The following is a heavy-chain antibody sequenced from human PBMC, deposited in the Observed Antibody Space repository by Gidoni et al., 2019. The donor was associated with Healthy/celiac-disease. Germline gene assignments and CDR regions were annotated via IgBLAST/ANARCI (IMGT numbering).Heavy chain of an antibody. V-gene: IGHV4-30-4*01. J-gene: IGHJ4*02. Sequence: QVQLQESGPGLVKPSQTLSLTCTVSGGSLSSGDYYWSWIRQPPGKGLEWIGYIYYSGSTYYNPSLKSRVTISVDTSKNQFSLKLSSVTAADTAVYYCARGTGLYYYDSSGYQLDYWGQGTLVTVSS. CDR2: IYYSGST. CDR1: GGSLSSGDYY. CDR3: ARGTGLYYYDSSGYQLDY. D-gene: IGHD3-22*01.